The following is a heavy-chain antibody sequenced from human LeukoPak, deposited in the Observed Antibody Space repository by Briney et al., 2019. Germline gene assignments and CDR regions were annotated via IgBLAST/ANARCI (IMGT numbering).Heavy chain of an antibody. J-gene: IGHJ4*02. V-gene: IGHV1-69*04. Sequence: GASVKVSCKASGGTFSSYAISWVRQAPGQGLEWMGRIIPILGIANYAQKFQGRVTITADKSTRTAYMEMSSLRSEDTAVYYCARRGSSSWEYYFDYWGQGTLVTVSS. CDR1: GGTFSSYA. CDR2: IIPILGIA. CDR3: ARRGSSSWEYYFDY. D-gene: IGHD6-13*01.